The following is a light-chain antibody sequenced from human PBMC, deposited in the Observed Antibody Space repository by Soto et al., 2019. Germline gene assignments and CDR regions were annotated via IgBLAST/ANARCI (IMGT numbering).Light chain of an antibody. CDR3: QQYNTWPHT. CDR1: QGVTYN. V-gene: IGKV3-15*01. J-gene: IGKJ2*01. CDR2: GAS. Sequence: EIVMTQSPATLSVSPGESATLSCRASQGVTYNLAWYQQKPGQAPRLLIYGASTRATGIPARFSGSGSGTEVTLTISSLQSEDFAVYHCQQYNTWPHTFGRGTKLEIK.